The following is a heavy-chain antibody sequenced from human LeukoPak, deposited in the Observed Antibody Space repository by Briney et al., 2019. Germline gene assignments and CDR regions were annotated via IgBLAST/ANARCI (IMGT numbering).Heavy chain of an antibody. Sequence: ASVKVSCKASGYTFTSYDINWVRQATGQGLEWMGWMNPNSGNTGYAQKFQGRVTMTRNTSISTAYMELSSLRSDDTAVYYCARLGIGCIAARLEGDWFDPWGQGTLVTVSS. D-gene: IGHD6-6*01. J-gene: IGHJ5*02. V-gene: IGHV1-8*01. CDR3: ARLGIGCIAARLEGDWFDP. CDR1: GYTFTSYD. CDR2: MNPNSGNT.